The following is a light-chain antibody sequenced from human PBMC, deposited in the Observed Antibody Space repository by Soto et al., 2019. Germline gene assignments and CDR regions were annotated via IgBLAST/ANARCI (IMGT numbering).Light chain of an antibody. Sequence: DIQMTQSPSSLSTSVGDRVTTTCRASQSISSYSNRYQHNPGQAPNVLIYPAYSSQSGVPSTFRGRGPGTDFTLTITSLQPEDFATYYCQQNYSTPITFGQGTRLEIK. CDR1: QSISSY. J-gene: IGKJ5*01. CDR2: PAY. CDR3: QQNYSTPIT. V-gene: IGKV1-39*01.